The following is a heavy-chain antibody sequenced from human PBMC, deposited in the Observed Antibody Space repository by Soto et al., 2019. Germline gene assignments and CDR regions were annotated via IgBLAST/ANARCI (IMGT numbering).Heavy chain of an antibody. Sequence: QVQLVQSGAEVKKPGASVKVSCKASGYTFTNYGISWVRQAPGQGLEWMGWISAYNGNTNYAQKLQGRVTMTTDTSTSTAYMELRSLRSDATAVYYCARDQGPYCSSTSCHSFDYWGQGTLVTVSS. CDR1: GYTFTNYG. D-gene: IGHD2-2*02. CDR2: ISAYNGNT. J-gene: IGHJ4*02. V-gene: IGHV1-18*01. CDR3: ARDQGPYCSSTSCHSFDY.